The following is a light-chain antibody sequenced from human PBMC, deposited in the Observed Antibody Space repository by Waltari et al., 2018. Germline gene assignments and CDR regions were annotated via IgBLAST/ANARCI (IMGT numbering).Light chain of an antibody. CDR1: QSVSSN. V-gene: IGKV3-20*01. J-gene: IGKJ1*01. Sequence: EIVMTQSPVTLSVSPGERATLSCRASQSVSSNLAWYQQRPGQAPRLLIYGASSRATGIPDRFSGSGSGTDFTLTISRLEPEDFAVYCCQQYGYSPRTFGQGTKVEIK. CDR3: QQYGYSPRT. CDR2: GAS.